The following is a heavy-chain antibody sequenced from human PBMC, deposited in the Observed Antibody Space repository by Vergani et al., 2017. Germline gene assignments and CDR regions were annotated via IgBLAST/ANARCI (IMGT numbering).Heavy chain of an antibody. CDR1: GWSFSGYY. Sequence: QVQLQQWGAGLLKPSETLSLTCAVYGWSFSGYYWSWIRQPPGKGLEWMGEINHSGSTNYNPALKRRVTISVDTATNQFSLMLSSVTAADTAVDYCARPRKVLGYCSSTSCYRGSYFAYWGQGTLVTVSS. V-gene: IGHV4-34*01. D-gene: IGHD2-2*01. J-gene: IGHJ4*02. CDR2: INHSGST. CDR3: ARPRKVLGYCSSTSCYRGSYFAY.